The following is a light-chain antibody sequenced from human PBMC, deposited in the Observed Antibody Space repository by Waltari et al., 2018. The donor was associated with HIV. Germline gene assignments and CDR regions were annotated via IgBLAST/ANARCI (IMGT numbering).Light chain of an antibody. CDR2: DAS. V-gene: IGKV3-15*01. Sequence: ETVMTQSPGTLSVSPGERATLSCRASQSVGSNLAWYQQKPGQAPRLLIYDASTRATDIPARFSGSGSGTEFTLTISSLQSEDFAVYYCQQYNNWPPVTFGGGTKVEIK. CDR3: QQYNNWPPVT. J-gene: IGKJ4*01. CDR1: QSVGSN.